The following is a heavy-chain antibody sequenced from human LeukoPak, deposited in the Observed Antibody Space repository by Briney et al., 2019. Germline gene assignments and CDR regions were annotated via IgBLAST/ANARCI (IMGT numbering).Heavy chain of an antibody. V-gene: IGHV3-9*01. J-gene: IGHJ4*02. CDR1: KFTFSNYA. D-gene: IGHD1/OR15-1a*01. CDR3: AKDPGNTWYYFDS. CDR2: ISWNRGDI. Sequence: GGSLRLSCAASKFTFSNYARHGVRQTPGKGLEGGAGISWNRGDIVYAGSVKGRFTISRDNAKNSLYLQMNSLRVEDTALYYCAKDPGNTWYYFDSWGQGTLVTVSS.